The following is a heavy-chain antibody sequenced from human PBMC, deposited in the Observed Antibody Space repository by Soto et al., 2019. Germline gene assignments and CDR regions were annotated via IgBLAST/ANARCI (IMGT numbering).Heavy chain of an antibody. V-gene: IGHV3-30*18. CDR1: GFTFSSYG. D-gene: IGHD1-26*01. Sequence: QVQLVESGGGVVQPGRSLRLSCAASGFTFSSYGMHWVRQAPGKGLEWVAVISYEGSNKYYADSVKGRFTISRDNSKITLYLQMTSLTAEYAAVYYCAKDLAGIVYYYYGLDVWGQGTTVTFSS. J-gene: IGHJ6*02. CDR2: ISYEGSNK. CDR3: AKDLAGIVYYYYGLDV.